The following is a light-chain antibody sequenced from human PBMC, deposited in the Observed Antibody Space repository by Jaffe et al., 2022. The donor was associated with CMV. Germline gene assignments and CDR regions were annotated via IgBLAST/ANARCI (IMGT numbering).Light chain of an antibody. CDR1: QTIGSY. V-gene: IGKV1-39*01. Sequence: DIQMTQSPSSLSANVGDRVTITCRASQTIGSYLIWYQQKPGKAPKLLIYAASSLQSGVPSRFSGSGSGTDFTLTISSLQPEDFATYYCQQSDSPPLTFGQGTRLEI. J-gene: IGKJ5*01. CDR3: QQSDSPPLT. CDR2: AAS.